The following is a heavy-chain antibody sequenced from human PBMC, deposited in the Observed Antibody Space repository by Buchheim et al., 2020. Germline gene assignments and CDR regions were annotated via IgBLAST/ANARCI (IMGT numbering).Heavy chain of an antibody. J-gene: IGHJ5*02. CDR1: GFTFSSYA. CDR2: ISYDGSNK. Sequence: QVQLVESGGGVVQPGRSLRLSCAASGFTFSSYAMHWVRQAPGKGLEWVAVISYDGSNKYYADSVKGRFTISRDNSKNTLYLQMNSLRAEDTAVYYCARGSTYYDFWSGLNWFDPWGQGTL. CDR3: ARGSTYYDFWSGLNWFDP. V-gene: IGHV3-30-3*01. D-gene: IGHD3-3*01.